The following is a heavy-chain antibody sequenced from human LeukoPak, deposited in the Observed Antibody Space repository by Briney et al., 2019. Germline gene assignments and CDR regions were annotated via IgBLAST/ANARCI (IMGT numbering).Heavy chain of an antibody. D-gene: IGHD1-26*01. J-gene: IGHJ4*02. V-gene: IGHV3-48*02. CDR3: ARDHYRRNDY. CDR1: GFAFNTYS. Sequence: GGSLRLSCAASGFAFNTYSMNWVRQAPGKGLEWIPSITSSSSPIYYADSVKGRFTVSRDNAKNSLYLQMNSLRDEDTAVYYCARDHYRRNDYWGQGTLVTVSS. CDR2: ITSSSSPI.